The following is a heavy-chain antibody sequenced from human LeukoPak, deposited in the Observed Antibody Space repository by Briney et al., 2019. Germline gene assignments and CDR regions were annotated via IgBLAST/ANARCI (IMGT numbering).Heavy chain of an antibody. CDR3: ARTSNAYSSSWYVY. CDR1: GYTFTGYY. V-gene: IGHV1-2*02. D-gene: IGHD6-13*01. J-gene: IGHJ1*01. Sequence: GASVKVSCKASGYTFTGYYMHWVRQAPGQGLEWMGWINPNSGGTNYAQKFQGRVTMTRDTSISTAYMELSRLRSDDTAVYYCARTSNAYSSSWYVYWDQGTLVTVSS. CDR2: INPNSGGT.